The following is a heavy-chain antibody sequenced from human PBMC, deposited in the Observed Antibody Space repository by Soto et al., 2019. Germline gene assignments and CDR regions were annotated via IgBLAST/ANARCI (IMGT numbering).Heavy chain of an antibody. CDR3: ARESEDLTSNFDY. J-gene: IGHJ4*02. CDR1: VFTCSRYS. Sequence: WWSLRLSCAASVFTCSRYSMNWFRQAPGKGLEWVSSISSTTNYIYYADSMKGRFTVSRDNAKNSVYLDMNSLSAEDTAVYYCARESEDLTSNFDYWGQGTLVTVSS. CDR2: ISSTTNYI. V-gene: IGHV3-21*01.